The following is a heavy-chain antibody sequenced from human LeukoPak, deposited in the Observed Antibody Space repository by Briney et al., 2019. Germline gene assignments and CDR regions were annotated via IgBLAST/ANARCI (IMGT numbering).Heavy chain of an antibody. Sequence: GGSLRLSCAASGSTFSSYAMHWVRQAPGKGLEWVAVISYDGSNKYYADSVKGRFTISRDNSKNTLYLQMNSLRAEDTAVYYCARDSDGEGDYYGMDVWGQGTTVTVSS. CDR1: GSTFSSYA. V-gene: IGHV3-30-3*01. D-gene: IGHD3-10*01. J-gene: IGHJ6*02. CDR2: ISYDGSNK. CDR3: ARDSDGEGDYYGMDV.